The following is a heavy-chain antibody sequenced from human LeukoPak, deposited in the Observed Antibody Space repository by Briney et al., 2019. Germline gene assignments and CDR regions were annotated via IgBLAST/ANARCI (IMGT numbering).Heavy chain of an antibody. D-gene: IGHD3-3*01. CDR2: IYYSGST. CDR3: ARAWYDFWSGYGIYYMDV. CDR1: GGSISSSSYY. J-gene: IGHJ6*03. V-gene: IGHV4-39*07. Sequence: SETLSLTCTVSGGSISSSSYYWGWIRQPPGKGLEWIGSIYYSGSTYYNPSLKSRVTISVDTSKNQFSLKLSSVTAADTAVYYCARAWYDFWSGYGIYYMDVWGKGTTVTISS.